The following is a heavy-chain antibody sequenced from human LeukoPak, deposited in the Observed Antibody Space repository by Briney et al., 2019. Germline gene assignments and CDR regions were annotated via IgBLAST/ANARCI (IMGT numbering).Heavy chain of an antibody. CDR3: ARRSTLNYDILTGPRTFAFDI. CDR2: INHSGST. J-gene: IGHJ3*02. Sequence: PSETLSLTCAVYGGSFNGYYWSWIRQPPGRGLEWIGEINHSGSTNYNPSLKSRVTISVDTSKNQFSLKQSSVTAADTAVYYCARRSTLNYDILTGPRTFAFDIWRQGTMVTVSS. D-gene: IGHD3-9*01. CDR1: GGSFNGYY. V-gene: IGHV4-34*01.